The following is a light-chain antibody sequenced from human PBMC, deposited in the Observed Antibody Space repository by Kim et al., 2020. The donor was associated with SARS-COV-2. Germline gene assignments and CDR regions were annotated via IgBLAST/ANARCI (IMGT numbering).Light chain of an antibody. CDR2: DIS. Sequence: EIVLTQSPATLSLSPGERATLSCRASQSVTRYLAWYQQKPGQAPRLLIYDISNRATGIPARFSGSGSGTDFTLTISSLEPEDFAVYYCQQRDNWPPGATFGGGTKMDIK. CDR3: QQRDNWPPGAT. V-gene: IGKV3-11*01. CDR1: QSVTRY. J-gene: IGKJ4*01.